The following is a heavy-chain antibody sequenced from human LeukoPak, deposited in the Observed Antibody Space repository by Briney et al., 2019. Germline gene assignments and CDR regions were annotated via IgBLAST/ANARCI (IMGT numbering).Heavy chain of an antibody. CDR3: VKDSPPRYSGSPPAY. CDR2: ISSGSSTK. V-gene: IGHV3-48*01. Sequence: GGSLRLSCVASGFTSSSYSMNWVRQAPGKGLEWVSYISSGSSTKYYADSVKGRFTISRDNARNLVHLQMNSLRADDTAVYYCVKDSPPRYSGSPPAYWGQGTLVTVSS. CDR1: GFTSSSYS. J-gene: IGHJ4*02. D-gene: IGHD1-26*01.